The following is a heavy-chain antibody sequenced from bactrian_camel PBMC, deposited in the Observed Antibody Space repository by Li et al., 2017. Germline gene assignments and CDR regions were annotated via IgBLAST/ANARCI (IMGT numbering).Heavy chain of an antibody. Sequence: VQLVESGGGSVQSGGSLRLSCQVSGYTYNTLCMGWFRQAPGKEREGVASLDWDRSTSYADSVKGRFTIPQDSQDDAKTTPYLQMNNLKTEDTDVYYCAADCVVVTTELTHKIYWGKGTQVTVS. CDR2: LDWDRST. J-gene: IGHJ7*01. D-gene: IGHD2*01. CDR1: GYTYNTLC. V-gene: IGHV3S53*01.